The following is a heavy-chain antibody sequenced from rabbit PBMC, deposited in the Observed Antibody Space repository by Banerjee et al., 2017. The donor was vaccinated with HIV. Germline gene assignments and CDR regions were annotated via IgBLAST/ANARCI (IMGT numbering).Heavy chain of an antibody. Sequence: QQQLVESGGGLVKPGGSLKLSCKASGLDFSSYSMNWVRQAPGKGLEWIAYIYPDYGSTDYASWAKGRFTISKTSSTTVTLQMTSLTAADTATYFCARGEAGGGYDFNLWGQGTLVTVS. CDR3: ARGEAGGGYDFNL. D-gene: IGHD8-1*01. CDR2: IYPDYGST. J-gene: IGHJ4*01. CDR1: GLDFSSYS. V-gene: IGHV1S45*01.